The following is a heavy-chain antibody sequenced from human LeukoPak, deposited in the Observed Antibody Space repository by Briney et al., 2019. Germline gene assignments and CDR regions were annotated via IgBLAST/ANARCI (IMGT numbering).Heavy chain of an antibody. Sequence: SETLSLTCTVSGNSISSGDYYWSWIRQPAGKGLEWIGRIYTSGSTNYNPSLKSRVTMSVDTSKNQFSLKLSSVTAADTAVYYCARDRYSYGNNWFDPWGQGTLVTVSS. V-gene: IGHV4-61*02. CDR2: IYTSGST. CDR1: GNSISSGDYY. J-gene: IGHJ5*02. CDR3: ARDRYSYGNNWFDP. D-gene: IGHD5-18*01.